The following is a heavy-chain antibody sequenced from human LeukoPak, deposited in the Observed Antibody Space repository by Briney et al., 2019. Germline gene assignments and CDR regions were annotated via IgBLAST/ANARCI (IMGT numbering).Heavy chain of an antibody. J-gene: IGHJ6*03. Sequence: PSETLCLTCTVSGGSISSYYWSWIRQPAGKGLEWIGRIYTSGSTNYNPSLKSRVTMSVDTSKNQFSLKLSSVTAADTAVYYCARASLAPGYYYMDVWGKGTTVTVSS. CDR1: GGSISSYY. CDR3: ARASLAPGYYYMDV. CDR2: IYTSGST. V-gene: IGHV4-4*07.